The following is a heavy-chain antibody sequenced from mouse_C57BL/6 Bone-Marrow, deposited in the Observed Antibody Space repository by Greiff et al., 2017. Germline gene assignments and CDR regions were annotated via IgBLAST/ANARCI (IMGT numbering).Heavy chain of an antibody. D-gene: IGHD2-1*01. V-gene: IGHV5-9*01. CDR2: ISGGGGNT. CDR3: ARPYGNYRYFDV. Sequence: EVQLVESGGGLVKPGGSLKLSCAASGFTFSSYTMSWVRQTPEKRLEWVATISGGGGNTYYPDSVKGLFTISRDNAKNTLYLQMSSLRSEDTALYYCARPYGNYRYFDVWGTGTTVTVSS. CDR1: GFTFSSYT. J-gene: IGHJ1*03.